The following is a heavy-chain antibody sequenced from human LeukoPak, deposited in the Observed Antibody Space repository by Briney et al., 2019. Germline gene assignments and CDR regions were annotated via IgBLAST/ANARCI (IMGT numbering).Heavy chain of an antibody. Sequence: SETLSLTCTVSGGSISSHYWSWIRQPPGKGLEWIGYIYYSGSTNYNPSLKSRVIISVDTSKNQFSLKLSSVTAADTAVYYCASTPKYSSSRGPYSTWGQGTLVTVSS. CDR1: GGSISSHY. J-gene: IGHJ4*02. D-gene: IGHD6-6*01. V-gene: IGHV4-59*11. CDR3: ASTPKYSSSRGPYST. CDR2: IYYSGST.